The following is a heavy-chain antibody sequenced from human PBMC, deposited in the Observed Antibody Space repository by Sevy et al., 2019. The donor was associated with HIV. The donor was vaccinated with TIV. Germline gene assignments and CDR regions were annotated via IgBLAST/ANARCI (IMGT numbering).Heavy chain of an antibody. Sequence: GGSLRLSCAASGFTFTGSTMYWVRQASGKGLEWVARIRSRAKTYATAYAASVKGRFTISRDDSRNTAYLHMNSLKTEDTAVYYCSSQRTIAVAGDYFDYWGQGTLVTVSS. CDR3: SSQRTIAVAGDYFDY. V-gene: IGHV3-73*01. CDR2: IRSRAKTYAT. CDR1: GFTFTGST. J-gene: IGHJ4*02. D-gene: IGHD6-19*01.